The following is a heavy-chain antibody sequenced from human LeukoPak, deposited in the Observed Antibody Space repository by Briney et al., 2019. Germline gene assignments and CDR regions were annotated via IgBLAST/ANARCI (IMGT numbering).Heavy chain of an antibody. Sequence: ASVKVSCKASGYTFTSYDINWVRQATGQGLEWMGWMNPNSGNTGYAQKFQGRVTMTRNTSISTAYMELSSLRSEDTAVYYCARGPGYDSRGYYEFDYWGQGTLVTVSS. CDR1: GYTFTSYD. V-gene: IGHV1-8*01. CDR3: ARGPGYDSRGYYEFDY. D-gene: IGHD3-22*01. CDR2: MNPNSGNT. J-gene: IGHJ4*02.